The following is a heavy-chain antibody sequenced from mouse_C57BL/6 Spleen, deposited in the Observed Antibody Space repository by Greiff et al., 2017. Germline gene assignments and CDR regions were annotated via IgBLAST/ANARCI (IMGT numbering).Heavy chain of an antibody. V-gene: IGHV1-50*01. J-gene: IGHJ4*01. Sequence: QVQLQQPGAELVKPGASVKLSCKASGYTFTSYWMQWVKQRPGQGLEWIGEIDPSDSYTNYNQKFKGKATLTVDTSSSTAYMQLSSLTSEDSSFYYCARYGPRYAMDYWGQGTSVTVSS. CDR1: GYTFTSYW. D-gene: IGHD1-1*02. CDR3: ARYGPRYAMDY. CDR2: IDPSDSYT.